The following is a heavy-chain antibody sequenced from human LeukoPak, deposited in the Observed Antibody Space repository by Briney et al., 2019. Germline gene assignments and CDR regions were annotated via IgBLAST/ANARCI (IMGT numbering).Heavy chain of an antibody. CDR3: ARRRGITIFDY. D-gene: IGHD3-3*01. Sequence: SETLSLTCTVSGGSISSSSYYWGWIRQPPGKGLEWIGSIYYSGSTYYNPSLKSRVTISVDTSKNQFSLKLSSVTAADTAVYYCARRRGITIFDYWGQGTLVTVSS. CDR1: GGSISSSSYY. J-gene: IGHJ4*02. CDR2: IYYSGST. V-gene: IGHV4-39*01.